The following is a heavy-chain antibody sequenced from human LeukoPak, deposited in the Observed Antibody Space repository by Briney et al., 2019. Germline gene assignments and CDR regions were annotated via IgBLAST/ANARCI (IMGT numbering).Heavy chain of an antibody. Sequence: GGSLRLSCAASGFPFSSYGMHWVRQAPGKGLEWVAAISNDGNNKFYADSVKGRFTISRDNPKNTMNLQMNSLRAEDTAVYYCASSRHISMGFDYWGQGTLVTVSS. J-gene: IGHJ4*02. D-gene: IGHD2-21*01. V-gene: IGHV3-30*03. CDR1: GFPFSSYG. CDR3: ASSRHISMGFDY. CDR2: ISNDGNNK.